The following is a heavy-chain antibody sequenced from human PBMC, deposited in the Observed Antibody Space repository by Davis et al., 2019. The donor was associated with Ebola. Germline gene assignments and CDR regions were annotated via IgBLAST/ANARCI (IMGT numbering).Heavy chain of an antibody. V-gene: IGHV1-46*01. D-gene: IGHD6-25*01. Sequence: ASVKVSCKASGYTFTSYYMHWVRQAPGQGLEWMGIINPSGGSTSYAQKFQGRVTITADKSTSTAYMELSSLRSEDTAVYYCARGGGTQLVLAAAWFDPWGQGTLVTVSS. CDR3: ARGGGTQLVLAAAWFDP. CDR2: INPSGGST. CDR1: GYTFTSYY. J-gene: IGHJ5*02.